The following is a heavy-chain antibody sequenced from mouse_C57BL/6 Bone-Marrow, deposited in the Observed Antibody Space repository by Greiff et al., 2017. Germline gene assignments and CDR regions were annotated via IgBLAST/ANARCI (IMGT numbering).Heavy chain of an antibody. CDR2: INPGSGGT. Sequence: VQLQQSGAELVRPGTSVKVSCKASGYAFTNYLIEWVKQRPGQGLEWIGVINPGSGGTNYNEKFKGKATLTADKSSSTAYMQLSSLTSEDSAVYCCARSPTVVAPMDYWGQGTSVTVSS. J-gene: IGHJ4*01. CDR1: GYAFTNYL. V-gene: IGHV1-54*01. D-gene: IGHD1-1*01. CDR3: ARSPTVVAPMDY.